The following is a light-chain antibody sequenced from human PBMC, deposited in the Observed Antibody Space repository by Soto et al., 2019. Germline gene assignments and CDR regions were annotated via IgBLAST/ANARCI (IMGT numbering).Light chain of an antibody. CDR3: SSYTSSTTLKV. CDR2: DVS. CDR1: SSDVVGYNY. V-gene: IGLV2-14*03. J-gene: IGLJ2*01. Sequence: QSALTQPASVSGSPGQSITISCTGTSSDVVGYNYVSWYQQHPGKAPKLMIYDVSNRPSGVSTRFSGSKSGNTASLTISGLQAEDEADYYCSSYTSSTTLKVFGGGTKVTVL.